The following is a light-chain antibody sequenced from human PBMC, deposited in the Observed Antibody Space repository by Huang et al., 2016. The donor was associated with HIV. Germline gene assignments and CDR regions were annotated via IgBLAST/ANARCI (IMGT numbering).Light chain of an antibody. CDR3: QQSYSALSS. V-gene: IGKV1-39*01. CDR2: SAS. CDR1: QSISTY. J-gene: IGKJ5*01. Sequence: IQMTQSPTSLSASVGDRVSITCRASQSISTYLNWYQQTPGKAPNLLISSASALHSGVPARFSGSGSGTDFTLTIRGLQLDDCATYYCQQSYSALSSFGPGTRL.